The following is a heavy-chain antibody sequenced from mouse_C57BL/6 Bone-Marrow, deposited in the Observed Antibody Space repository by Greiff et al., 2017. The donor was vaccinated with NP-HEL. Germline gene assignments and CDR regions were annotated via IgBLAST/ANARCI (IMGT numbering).Heavy chain of an antibody. J-gene: IGHJ4*01. Sequence: QVQLKESGAELARPGASVKMSCKASGYTFTSYTMHWVNQRPGQGLEWIGYINPSSGYTKYNQKFKDKATLTADKSSSTAYMQLSSLTSEDAAVYYCARSLRYWGQGTSVTVSS. D-gene: IGHD1-1*01. CDR3: ARSLRY. CDR1: GYTFTSYT. V-gene: IGHV1-4*01. CDR2: INPSSGYT.